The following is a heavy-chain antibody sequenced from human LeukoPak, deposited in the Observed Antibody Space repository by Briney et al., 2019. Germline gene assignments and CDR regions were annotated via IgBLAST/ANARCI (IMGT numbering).Heavy chain of an antibody. V-gene: IGHV3-21*01. D-gene: IGHD4-17*01. CDR1: GFTFSSYT. CDR3: ARDYGDY. Sequence: GGSLRLSCAASGFTFSSYTMNWVRQAPGKGLEWVSCISSSSTNIYYADSVKGRFTISRDNAKNSLYLQMNSLRVDDTAVYYCARDYGDYWGQGTLVTVSS. J-gene: IGHJ4*02. CDR2: ISSSSTNI.